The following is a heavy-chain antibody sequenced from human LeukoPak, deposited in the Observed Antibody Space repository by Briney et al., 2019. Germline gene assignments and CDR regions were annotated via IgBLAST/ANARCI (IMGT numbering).Heavy chain of an antibody. CDR3: TTEQWLVPLGVGVVLDAFDI. D-gene: IGHD6-19*01. CDR1: GFTFSNAW. CDR2: IKSKTDGGTT. Sequence: GGSLRLSCAASGFTFSNAWMSWVRQAPGKGLEWVGRIKSKTDGGTTDYAAPVKGRFTISRDDSKDTLYLQMNSLKTEDTAVYYCTTEQWLVPLGVGVVLDAFDIWGQGTMVTVSS. V-gene: IGHV3-15*01. J-gene: IGHJ3*02.